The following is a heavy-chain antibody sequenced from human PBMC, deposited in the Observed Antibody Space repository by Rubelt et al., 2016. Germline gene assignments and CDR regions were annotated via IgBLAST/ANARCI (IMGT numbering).Heavy chain of an antibody. CDR2: IVYDGVG. V-gene: IGHV3-30*04. Sequence: QVHLVESGGGVVQPGRSLRLSCGASGFTFSNYAMQWVRQTPGKGLEWVAVIVYDGVGNSAVSVKGRFTISRDNFKSTLYLQMNGLRPEDTAGDYGVAGQYFDYWGQGTLVTVSS. D-gene: IGHD6-19*01. CDR3: VAGQYFDY. CDR1: GFTFSNYA. J-gene: IGHJ4*02.